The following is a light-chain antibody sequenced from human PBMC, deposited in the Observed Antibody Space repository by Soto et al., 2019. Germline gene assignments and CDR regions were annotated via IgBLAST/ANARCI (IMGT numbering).Light chain of an antibody. CDR3: TSYTNINTVACV. CDR1: SSTIGANSD. V-gene: IGLV1-40*01. Sequence: QSALTQPPSVSGAPGQRVTISCTGSSSTIGANSDVHWYQQLAGAAPKLLIYGNSNRPSGVSDRFSGSKSDTSASLAITGLTAEDQADYYCTSYTNINTVACVFGTGTKVTV. J-gene: IGLJ1*01. CDR2: GNS.